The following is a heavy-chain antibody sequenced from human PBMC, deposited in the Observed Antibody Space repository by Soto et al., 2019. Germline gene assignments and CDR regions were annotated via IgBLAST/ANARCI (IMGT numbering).Heavy chain of an antibody. V-gene: IGHV3-48*02. CDR2: ISSSKTT. CDR1: GITFSSYS. Sequence: EVQLVESGGGLVQPGESLRLSCTASGITFSSYSMNWVRQAPGKGLGWLSYISSSKTTYADSVKGRFTISRDNAKNLVYLQMNSLRDEDTAVYYCVGDQDVHTPMVHGNYWGRGTRVTVSS. D-gene: IGHD5-18*01. J-gene: IGHJ4*02. CDR3: VGDQDVHTPMVHGNY.